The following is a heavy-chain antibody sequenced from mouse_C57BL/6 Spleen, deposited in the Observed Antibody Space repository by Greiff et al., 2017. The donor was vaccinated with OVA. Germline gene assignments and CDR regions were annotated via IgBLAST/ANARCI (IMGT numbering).Heavy chain of an antibody. CDR2: IDPDTGGT. J-gene: IGHJ2*01. V-gene: IGHV1-15*01. CDR3: TRRGSWDYFDY. Sequence: QVQLQQSGAELVRPGASVTLSCKASGYTFTDYEMHWVQQTPVHGLEWIGAIDPDTGGTAYTQKFKGKAILTADKSSSTAYMELRSLTSEDSAGYYCTRRGSWDYFDYWGQGTTLTVSS. D-gene: IGHD4-1*01. CDR1: GYTFTDYE.